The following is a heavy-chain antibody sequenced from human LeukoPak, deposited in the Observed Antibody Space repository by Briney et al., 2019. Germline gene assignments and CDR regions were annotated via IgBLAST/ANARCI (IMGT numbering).Heavy chain of an antibody. CDR1: GFTFSSYW. CDR3: ARDWPLGFSGWNYAFDI. J-gene: IGHJ3*02. V-gene: IGHV3-74*01. CDR2: INTDGSTI. D-gene: IGHD6-19*01. Sequence: GGSLRLSCAASGFTFSSYWMHWVRQAPGKGLVWVSRINTDGSTINYADSVNGRFTISRDNARNTLYLQMNTLRAEDTAVYYCARDWPLGFSGWNYAFDIWGQGTMVTVSS.